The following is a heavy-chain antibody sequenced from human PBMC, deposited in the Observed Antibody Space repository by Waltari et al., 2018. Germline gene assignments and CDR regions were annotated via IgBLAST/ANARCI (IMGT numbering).Heavy chain of an antibody. Sequence: QVQLVASGGGVVQPGRSLILSCAASGFTFSSYGLPWVRQARGKGLEWVAVISYDGSNKYYADSVKGRFTISRDNSKNTLYLQMNSLRAEDTAVYYCAKPTIEYSSSDAFDIWGQGTMVTVSS. CDR1: GFTFSSYG. CDR3: AKPTIEYSSSDAFDI. D-gene: IGHD6-6*01. CDR2: ISYDGSNK. J-gene: IGHJ3*02. V-gene: IGHV3-30*18.